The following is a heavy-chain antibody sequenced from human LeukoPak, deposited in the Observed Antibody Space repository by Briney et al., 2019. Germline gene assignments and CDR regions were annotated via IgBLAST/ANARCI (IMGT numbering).Heavy chain of an antibody. CDR1: GFTFSNYW. J-gene: IGHJ6*02. D-gene: IGHD1-20*01. CDR2: ISSSSSYT. V-gene: IGHV3-11*03. Sequence: PGGSLRLSCAASGFTFSNYWMHWVRQAPGRGLEWVSYISSSSSYTNYADSVKGRFTISRDNAKNSLYLQMNSLRAEGTAVYYCARLDNWALDVWGQGTTVTVSS. CDR3: ARLDNWALDV.